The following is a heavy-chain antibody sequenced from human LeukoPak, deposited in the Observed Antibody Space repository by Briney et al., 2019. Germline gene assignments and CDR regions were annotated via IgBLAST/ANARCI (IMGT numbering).Heavy chain of an antibody. J-gene: IGHJ4*02. CDR1: GGSIKNYY. CDR3: ARDYAEGWELRWSYFDY. D-gene: IGHD1-26*01. V-gene: IGHV4-59*01. CDR2: IHDSGST. Sequence: PSETLSLTCTVYGGSIKNYYWTWIRQPPGKGLEWIGYIHDSGSTNYNPSLKSRVTISVDTSKNLFSLKLNSVTAADTAVYYCARDYAEGWELRWSYFDYWGQGALVTVSS.